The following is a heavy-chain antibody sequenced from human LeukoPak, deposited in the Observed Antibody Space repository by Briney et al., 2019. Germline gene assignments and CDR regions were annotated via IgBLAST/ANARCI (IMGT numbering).Heavy chain of an antibody. V-gene: IGHV4-61*02. CDR2: IYTSGST. CDR3: ARLTYYYGSGTRHAFDI. Sequence: PSQTLSLTCTVSGGSISSGSYYWSWIRQPGGKGLEWIGRIYTSGSTNYNPSLKSRVTISVDTSKNQFSLKLSSVTAADTAVYYCARLTYYYGSGTRHAFDIWGQGTMVTVSS. CDR1: GGSISSGSYY. D-gene: IGHD3-10*01. J-gene: IGHJ3*02.